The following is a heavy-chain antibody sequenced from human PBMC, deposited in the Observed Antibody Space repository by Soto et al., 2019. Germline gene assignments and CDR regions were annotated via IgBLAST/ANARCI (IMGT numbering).Heavy chain of an antibody. Sequence: QVQLQESGPGLVKPSETLSLTCTVSGGSISSYYWSWIRQPPGKGLEWIGYIYYSGSTNYNPSLKSRVIISVDTSKNQFSLKLSSVTAADTAVYYCARGGSSGWSRWFDPWGQGTLVTVSS. CDR3: ARGGSSGWSRWFDP. V-gene: IGHV4-59*01. J-gene: IGHJ5*02. D-gene: IGHD6-19*01. CDR2: IYYSGST. CDR1: GGSISSYY.